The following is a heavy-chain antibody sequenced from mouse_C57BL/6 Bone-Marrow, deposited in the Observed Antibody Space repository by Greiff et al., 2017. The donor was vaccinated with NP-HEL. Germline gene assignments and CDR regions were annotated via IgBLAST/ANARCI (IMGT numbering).Heavy chain of an antibody. CDR3: ARRDYYGSSYDAMDY. Sequence: EVQLKESGGGLVQPGESLKLSCESNEYEFPSHDMSWVRKTPEKRLELVAAINSDGGSTYYPDTMERRFIISRDNTKKTLYLQMSSLRSEDTALYYCARRDYYGSSYDAMDYWGQGTSVTVSS. J-gene: IGHJ4*01. CDR1: EYEFPSHD. V-gene: IGHV5-2*01. CDR2: INSDGGST. D-gene: IGHD1-1*01.